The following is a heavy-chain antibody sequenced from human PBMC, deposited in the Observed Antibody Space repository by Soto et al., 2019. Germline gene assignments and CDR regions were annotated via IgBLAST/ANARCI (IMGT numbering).Heavy chain of an antibody. V-gene: IGHV6-1*01. D-gene: IGHD2-8*01. J-gene: IGHJ5*01. CDR1: GHGGARNTAA. CDR3: RRLIGDRWLDS. CDR2: TYYRSKWYT. Sequence: SQSRSVTGGISGHGGARNTAAGGWITQSPSRGLEWLGRTYYRSKWYTDYAVSVKGRITINPDTSNNHLSLQLDSVTPDDTAVYYCRRLIGDRWLDSRGQGTLVTVPS.